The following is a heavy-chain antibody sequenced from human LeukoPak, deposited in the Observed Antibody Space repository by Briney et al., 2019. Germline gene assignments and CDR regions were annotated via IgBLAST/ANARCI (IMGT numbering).Heavy chain of an antibody. CDR3: ARDSPYSGSYYYYGMDV. V-gene: IGHV4-59*01. Sequence: SETLSLTCTVSGGSISSYYWSWIRQPPGKGLEWIGYIYYSGSTNYNPSLKSRVIISVDTSKNQFSLKLSSVTAADTAVYYCARDSPYSGSYYYYGMDVWGQGTTVTVSS. CDR1: GGSISSYY. CDR2: IYYSGST. D-gene: IGHD1-26*01. J-gene: IGHJ6*02.